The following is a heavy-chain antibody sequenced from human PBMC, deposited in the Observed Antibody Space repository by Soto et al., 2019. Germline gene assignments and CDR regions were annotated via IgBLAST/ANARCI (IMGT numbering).Heavy chain of an antibody. CDR1: GFTFSSYA. CDR3: ARAYEGDYFDY. V-gene: IGHV3-30-3*01. CDR2: ISYDGSNK. D-gene: IGHD3-16*01. Sequence: QVQLVESGGGVVQPGRSLRLSCAASGFTFSSYAMHWVRQAPGKGLEWVAVISYDGSNKYYADSVKGRFTISRDNSKNTVYLQRNSLRAEDTAVYYCARAYEGDYFDYWGQGTLVTVSS. J-gene: IGHJ4*02.